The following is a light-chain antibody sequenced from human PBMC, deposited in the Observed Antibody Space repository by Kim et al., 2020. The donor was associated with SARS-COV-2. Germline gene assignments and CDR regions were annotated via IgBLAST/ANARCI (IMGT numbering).Light chain of an antibody. V-gene: IGLV2-14*03. CDR1: SSDVGGYNY. Sequence: GQSITISCTGTSSDVGGYNYVSWYQQHPGKAPKLMIYDVSNRPSGVSNSFSGSKSGNTASLTISGLQAEDEADYYCSSYTSSSTGVFGGGTQLTVL. J-gene: IGLJ2*01. CDR2: DVS. CDR3: SSYTSSSTGV.